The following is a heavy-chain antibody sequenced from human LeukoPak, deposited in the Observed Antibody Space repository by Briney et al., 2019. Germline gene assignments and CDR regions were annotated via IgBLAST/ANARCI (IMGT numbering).Heavy chain of an antibody. J-gene: IGHJ4*02. CDR2: INHSGST. Sequence: SETLSLTCTVSGGSISSYYWSWIRQPPGKGLEWIGEINHSGSTNYNPSLKSRVTISVDTSKNQFSLKLSSVTAADTAVYYCARNPRRAARPFDYWGQGTLVTVSS. D-gene: IGHD6-6*01. V-gene: IGHV4-34*01. CDR3: ARNPRRAARPFDY. CDR1: GGSISSYY.